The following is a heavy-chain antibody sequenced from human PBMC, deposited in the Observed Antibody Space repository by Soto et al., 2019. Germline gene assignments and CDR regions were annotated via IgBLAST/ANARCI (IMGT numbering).Heavy chain of an antibody. CDR1: GFTFSSYG. D-gene: IGHD6-13*01. CDR3: AKGQLLSGMTPAGTPLG. V-gene: IGHV3-30*18. J-gene: IGHJ4*02. Sequence: LRLSCAASGFTFSSYGMHWVRQAPGKGLEWVAVISYDGSNKYYADSVKGRFTISRDNSKNTLYLQMNSLRVEDTAVYYCAKGQLLSGMTPAGTPLGWGQGTLVTVSS. CDR2: ISYDGSNK.